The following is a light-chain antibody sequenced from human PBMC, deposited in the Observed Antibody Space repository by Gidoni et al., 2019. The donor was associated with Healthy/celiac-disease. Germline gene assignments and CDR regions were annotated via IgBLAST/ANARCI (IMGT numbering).Light chain of an antibody. V-gene: IGKV3-11*01. CDR2: DAS. J-gene: IGKJ1*01. CDR1: QSVSIY. CDR3: QQRSNWPLG. Sequence: EIVLTQSPATLSLSPGERATLSCRASQSVSIYLAWYQQKPGQAPRLLIYDASNRATGIPPRFSGSGSGTDFTLTISSLEPEDFAVYYCQQRSNWPLGFGQGTKVEIK.